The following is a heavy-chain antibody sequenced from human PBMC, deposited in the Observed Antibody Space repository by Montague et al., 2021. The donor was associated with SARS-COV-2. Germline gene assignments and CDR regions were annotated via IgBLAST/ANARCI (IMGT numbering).Heavy chain of an antibody. J-gene: IGHJ3*01. CDR3: ARMRRRGGSVLDDPCDM. CDR2: LDWDDDT. Sequence: PALVKPTQTLTLTCTFSGFSLATSGMSVTWIRQPPGKALEWLARLDWDDDTYYRTSLETRLTLSKDTSKNQVALTMTNVDPADTGTYFCARMRRRGGSVLDDPCDMGGQGTFVTVSS. D-gene: IGHD2-15*01. CDR1: GFSLATSGMS. V-gene: IGHV2-70*11.